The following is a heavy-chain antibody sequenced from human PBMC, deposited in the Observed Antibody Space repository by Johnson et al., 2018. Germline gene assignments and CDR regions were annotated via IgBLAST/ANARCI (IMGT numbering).Heavy chain of an antibody. Sequence: VQLVQSGGGLVQPGRSLRLSCAASGFTFDDYAMHWVRQAPGKGLEWVSGISWNSGSIGYADSGKGRFTISRDHAKKSLYLQMNSLRTGDTALYYCAKATGRQLAVAIPGPLMAFDIWGQGTMVTVSS. V-gene: IGHV3-9*01. J-gene: IGHJ3*02. D-gene: IGHD6-19*01. CDR2: ISWNSGSI. CDR3: AKATGRQLAVAIPGPLMAFDI. CDR1: GFTFDDYA.